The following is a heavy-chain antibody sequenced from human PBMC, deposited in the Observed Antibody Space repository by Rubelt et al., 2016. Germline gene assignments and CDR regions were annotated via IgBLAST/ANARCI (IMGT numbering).Heavy chain of an antibody. J-gene: IGHJ5*02. CDR2: INHSGSN. D-gene: IGHD2/OR15-2a*01. Sequence: QLQLQESGPGLVKPSETLSLTCTVSGGSISSSSYYWGWIRQPPGKGLEWIGEINHSGSNNYNPSLERRGTISGDTAKNQFSRKLSSVTAADTAVYYCASIRIPMARLDPWGQGTLVTVSS. CDR3: ASIRIPMARLDP. V-gene: IGHV4-39*07. CDR1: GGSISSSSYY.